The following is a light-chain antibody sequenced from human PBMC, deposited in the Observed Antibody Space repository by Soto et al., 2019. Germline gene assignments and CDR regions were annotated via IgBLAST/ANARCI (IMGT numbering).Light chain of an antibody. V-gene: IGKV3-20*01. CDR1: QSVGSSY. J-gene: IGKJ4*01. CDR2: GAS. CDR3: QQCGSPPVT. Sequence: EIVLTQSPGTLSLSPGERVTLSCRASQSVGSSYLAWYQQKAGHAPRLLIYGASSRATGIPDRFSGSGSGADFTLTISRLEPEYSAVYYCQQCGSPPVTFGGGTKVEIK.